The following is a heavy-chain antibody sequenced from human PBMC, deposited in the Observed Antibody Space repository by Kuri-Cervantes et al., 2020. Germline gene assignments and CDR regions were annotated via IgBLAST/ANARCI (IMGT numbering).Heavy chain of an antibody. J-gene: IGHJ4*02. D-gene: IGHD5-24*01. CDR1: GGSFSGYY. Sequence: SETLSLTCAVYGGSFSGYYWSWIRQPPGKGLEWIGEINHSGSTNYNPSLKSRVTISEDTSKNQLSLKLSSVTAADTAVYYCARDIQMATIGALGYWGQGILVTVSS. V-gene: IGHV4-34*01. CDR2: INHSGST. CDR3: ARDIQMATIGALGY.